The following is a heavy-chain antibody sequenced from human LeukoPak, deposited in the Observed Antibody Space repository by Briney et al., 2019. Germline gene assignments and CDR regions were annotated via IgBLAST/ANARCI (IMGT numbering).Heavy chain of an antibody. CDR3: AKRYYDSSGYFDDFDI. J-gene: IGHJ3*02. CDR2: ISGNGGST. D-gene: IGHD3-22*01. CDR1: GFSVSTYG. V-gene: IGHV3-23*01. Sequence: GGSLRLSCAASGFSVSTYGMSWVRQAPGKGLEWVSGISGNGGSTYYEGSVKGRFTISRDNSKNTVFLQVNSLRAEDTAVYYCAKRYYDSSGYFDDFDIWGQGTMVTVSS.